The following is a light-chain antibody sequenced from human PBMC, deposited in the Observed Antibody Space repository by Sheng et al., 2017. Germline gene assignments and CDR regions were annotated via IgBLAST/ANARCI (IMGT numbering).Light chain of an antibody. Sequence: EIVLTQSPGTLSLSPGERATLSCRASRSVASNYLAWYQLKPGQAPRLLIYGASTRATGILARFSGSGSGTEFTLTISSLQSEDFAVYYCQQYNNWPPITFGQGTRLXIK. CDR2: GAS. CDR1: RSVASN. CDR3: QQYNNWPPIT. J-gene: IGKJ5*01. V-gene: IGKV3-15*01.